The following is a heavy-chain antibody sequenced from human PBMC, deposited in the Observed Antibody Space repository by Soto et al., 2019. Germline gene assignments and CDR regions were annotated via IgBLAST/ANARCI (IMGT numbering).Heavy chain of an antibody. V-gene: IGHV3-30*03. D-gene: IGHD2-21*02. CDR3: ATKVRVTNYLYYGMDV. CDR1: GLTFNTSG. Sequence: QVQLVESGGGVVQPGASLRLSCEVSGLTFNTSGMHWVRQAPGKGLEWLAVISYDGATQYYGDTVKGRFTISRDNSKNTLFLHMGRLRAEDTAMYYCATKVRVTNYLYYGMDVWGLGTKVTVSS. J-gene: IGHJ6*02. CDR2: ISYDGATQ.